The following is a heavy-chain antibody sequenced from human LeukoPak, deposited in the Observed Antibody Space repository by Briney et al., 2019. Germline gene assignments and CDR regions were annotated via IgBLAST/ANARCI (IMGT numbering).Heavy chain of an antibody. J-gene: IGHJ4*02. CDR3: ARGRIAISRSYAY. D-gene: IGHD1-26*01. Sequence: GSLRLSCEASGFTFSAYAMTWVRQPPGKGLEWIGEINHSGSTNYNPSLKSRVTISVDTSKNQFSLKLSSVTAADTAVYYCARGRIAISRSYAYWGQGTLVTVSS. CDR1: GFTFSAYA. V-gene: IGHV4-34*01. CDR2: INHSGST.